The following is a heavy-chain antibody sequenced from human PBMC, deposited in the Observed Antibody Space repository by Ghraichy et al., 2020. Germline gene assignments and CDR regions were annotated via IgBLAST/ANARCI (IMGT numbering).Heavy chain of an antibody. Sequence: SGPTLVKPTQTLTLTCTFSGFSLSTSRVAVGWIRQPPGKALEWLALIFWNGDRRYSPSLKNRLTITKDTSKNQVVLTMTNMDPVNTATYYCAHSRRLSTPVRSYWHFDLWGPGTLVTVSS. V-gene: IGHV2-5*01. CDR3: AHSRRLSTPVRSYWHFDL. J-gene: IGHJ2*01. CDR2: IFWNGDR. D-gene: IGHD2/OR15-2a*01. CDR1: GFSLSTSRVA.